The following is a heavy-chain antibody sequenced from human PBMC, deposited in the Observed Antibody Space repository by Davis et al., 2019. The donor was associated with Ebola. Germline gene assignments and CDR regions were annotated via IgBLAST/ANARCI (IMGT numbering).Heavy chain of an antibody. CDR1: GYTFTGYY. D-gene: IGHD5-18*01. CDR3: ARSSGWWIQLPVLFDY. J-gene: IGHJ4*02. CDR2: INPNSGGT. V-gene: IGHV1-2*02. Sequence: ASVKVSCKASGYTFTGYYMHWVRQAPGQGLEWMGWINPNSGGTNYAQKFQGRVTMTRDTSISTAYMELSRLRSDDTAVYYCARSSGWWIQLPVLFDYWGQGTLVTVSS.